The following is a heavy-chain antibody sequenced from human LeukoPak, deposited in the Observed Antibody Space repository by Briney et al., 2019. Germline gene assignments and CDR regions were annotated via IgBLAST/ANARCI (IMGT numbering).Heavy chain of an antibody. CDR3: ARDYVVGFDY. CDR1: GFTFSSYW. D-gene: IGHD1-26*01. CDR2: IKQDGGEK. V-gene: IGHV3-7*01. J-gene: IGHJ4*02. Sequence: GRSLRLSCAASGFTFSSYWMSWVRQAPGKGLEWVANIKQDGGEKHYVDSVKGRFTISRDNAKNSLYLQMNSLRAEHTAVYYCARDYVVGFDYWGQGTLVTVSS.